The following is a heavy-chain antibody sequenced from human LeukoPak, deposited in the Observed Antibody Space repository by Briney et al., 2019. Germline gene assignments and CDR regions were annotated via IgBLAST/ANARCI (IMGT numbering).Heavy chain of an antibody. CDR1: GGSISSGGYY. CDR2: IYHSGNT. V-gene: IGHV4-30-2*05. J-gene: IGHJ4*02. CDR3: ARGSGEDSSGWHFDY. Sequence: SQTLSLTCTVSGGSISSGGYYWSWIRQTPGKGLEWIGYIYHSGNTYYNPSLKSRVTISVDTSKNQFSLKLSSVTAADTAVYYCARGSGEDSSGWHFDYWGQGTLVTVSS. D-gene: IGHD6-19*01.